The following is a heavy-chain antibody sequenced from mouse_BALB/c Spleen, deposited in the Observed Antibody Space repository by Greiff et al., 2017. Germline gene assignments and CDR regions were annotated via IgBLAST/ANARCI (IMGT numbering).Heavy chain of an antibody. Sequence: EVQLQESGPSLVKPSQTLSLTCSVTGDSITSGYWNWIRKFPGNKLEYMGYISYSGSTYYNPSLKSRISITRDTSKNQYYLQLNSVTTEDTATYYCARSGYGNLAWFAYWGQGTLVTVSA. CDR2: ISYSGST. D-gene: IGHD2-10*02. J-gene: IGHJ3*01. V-gene: IGHV3-8*02. CDR3: ARSGYGNLAWFAY. CDR1: GDSITSGY.